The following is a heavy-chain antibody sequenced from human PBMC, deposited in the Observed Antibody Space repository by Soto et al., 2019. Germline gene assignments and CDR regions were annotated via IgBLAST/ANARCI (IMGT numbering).Heavy chain of an antibody. D-gene: IGHD4-17*01. V-gene: IGHV1-46*01. Sequence: QVQLVQSGAEVKKPGASVKISCKPSGYIFTSHSIHWVRQAPGQGLEWLGIINPSGGSTTYAQKFRGRVIMTRDTSTSTVYMELSSLRSEDTAVYYCARDLRGDGDAYFYYGMDVWGQGTTVTVSS. CDR3: ARDLRGDGDAYFYYGMDV. CDR1: GYIFTSHS. J-gene: IGHJ6*02. CDR2: INPSGGST.